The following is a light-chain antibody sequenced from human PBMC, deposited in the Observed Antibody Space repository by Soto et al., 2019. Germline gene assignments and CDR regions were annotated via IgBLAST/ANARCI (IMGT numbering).Light chain of an antibody. CDR3: SSYTSSSTWV. CDR1: SSDVGGYNY. V-gene: IGLV2-14*01. CDR2: EVS. J-gene: IGLJ3*02. Sequence: QSALTKPASVSGSPGQSITLSCTGTSSDVGGYNYVSWYQQHPGKAPKLMIYEVSNRPSGVSNRVSGSKSGNTASLTISGLQAEDEADYYCSSYTSSSTWVFVGGTKVTVL.